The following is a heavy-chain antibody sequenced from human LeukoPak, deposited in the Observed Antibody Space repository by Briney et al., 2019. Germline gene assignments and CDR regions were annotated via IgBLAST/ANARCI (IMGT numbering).Heavy chain of an antibody. CDR3: ARVAGSIDY. CDR2: MYPNSGYP. CDR1: GYTFTTYE. J-gene: IGHJ4*02. V-gene: IGHV1-8*02. D-gene: IGHD6-19*01. Sequence: ASVKVSCKPSGYTFTTYEINSVGEATGQGLDWMGWMYPNSGYPGYAQKFQGRVTITRDASISTAYMELSSHRCEDTAEYYCARVAGSIDYWGQGTLVTVSS.